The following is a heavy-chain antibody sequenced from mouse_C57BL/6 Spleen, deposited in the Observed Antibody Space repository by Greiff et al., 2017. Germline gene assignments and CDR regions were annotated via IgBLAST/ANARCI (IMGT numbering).Heavy chain of an antibody. D-gene: IGHD1-1*02. V-gene: IGHV1-80*01. Sequence: QVHVKQSGAELVKPGASVKISCKASGYAFSSYWMNWVKQRPGKGLEWIGQIYPGDGDTNYNGKFKGKATLSADKSSSTAYMQLSSLTSEDSAVYFCEIWGMDYWGQGTSVTVSS. J-gene: IGHJ4*01. CDR3: EIWGMDY. CDR1: GYAFSSYW. CDR2: IYPGDGDT.